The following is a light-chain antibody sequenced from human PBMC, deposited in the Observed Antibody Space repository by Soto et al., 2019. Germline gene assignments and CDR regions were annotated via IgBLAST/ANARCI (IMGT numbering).Light chain of an antibody. Sequence: DIVMTQSPDSLAVSLGERATINCKSSQSVLYSSNNKNYLDWYQQRPGQPPKLLIYWASTREYGVPDRFSGSGSGTDFTLTITRLQAEDVAVYYCQKYESTPPTFGQGTKLEIK. CDR3: QKYESTPPT. CDR1: QSVLYSSNNKNY. V-gene: IGKV4-1*01. J-gene: IGKJ2*01. CDR2: WAS.